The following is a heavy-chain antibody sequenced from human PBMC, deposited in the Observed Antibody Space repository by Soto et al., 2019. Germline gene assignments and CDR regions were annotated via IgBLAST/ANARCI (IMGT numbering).Heavy chain of an antibody. D-gene: IGHD5-18*01. CDR1: GGTINSGDYF. J-gene: IGHJ4*02. CDR3: GRGGSDSPMAPGY. V-gene: IGHV4-30-2*01. CDR2: IYHSGST. Sequence: PSETLSLTCSVSGGTINSGDYFWSWIRQPPGKGLEWIGSIYHSGSTYYNPSLKSRVTISVDRSKNQFSLKLSSVTAEDTAVFYCGRGGSDSPMAPGYWGQGTLVTVSS.